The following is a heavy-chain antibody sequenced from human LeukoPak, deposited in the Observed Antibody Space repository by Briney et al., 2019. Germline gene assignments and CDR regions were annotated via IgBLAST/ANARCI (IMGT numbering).Heavy chain of an antibody. J-gene: IGHJ4*02. CDR1: GYTFTSYY. Sequence: ASVKVSCKASGYTFTSYYMHWVRQAPGQGLEWMGIINPSGGSTSYAQKFQGRVTMTRDTSTSTVYMELSSLRSEDTAVYYCTTTMISSYYFDYWGQGTLVTVSP. CDR2: INPSGGST. D-gene: IGHD4-17*01. V-gene: IGHV1-46*01. CDR3: TTTMISSYYFDY.